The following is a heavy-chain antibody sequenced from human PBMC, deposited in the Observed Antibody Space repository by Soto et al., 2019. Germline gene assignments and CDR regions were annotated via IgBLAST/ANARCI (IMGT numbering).Heavy chain of an antibody. CDR2: ISAYNGNT. D-gene: IGHD1-20*01. Sequence: QVQLVQSGAEVKKPGASVKVSCKASGYTFTSYGISWVRQAPGQGLEWMGWISAYNGNTNYAQKLQCRVTMTTDTSTSTAYMELRSLRSDDTALYYCAGSPITVVLQRNWFDPWGQVTLVTVSS. J-gene: IGHJ5*02. V-gene: IGHV1-18*01. CDR3: AGSPITVVLQRNWFDP. CDR1: GYTFTSYG.